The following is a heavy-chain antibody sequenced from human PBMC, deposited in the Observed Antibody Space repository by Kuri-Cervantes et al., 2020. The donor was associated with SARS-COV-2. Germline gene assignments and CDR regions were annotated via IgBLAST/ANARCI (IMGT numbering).Heavy chain of an antibody. J-gene: IGHJ3*02. D-gene: IGHD6-19*01. CDR2: INHSGST. V-gene: IGHV4-34*01. Sequence: ESLKISCAVYGGSFSGYYWSWIRQPPGKGLEWIGEINHSGSTNYNPSLKSRVTISVDTSKNQFSLKLSSVTAADTAVYYCARGSSSGWYRSKPRAFDIWGQGTMVPSPQ. CDR3: ARGSSSGWYRSKPRAFDI. CDR1: GGSFSGYY.